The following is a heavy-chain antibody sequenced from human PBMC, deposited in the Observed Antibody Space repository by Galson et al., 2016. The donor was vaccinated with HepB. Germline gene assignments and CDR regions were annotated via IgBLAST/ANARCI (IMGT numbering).Heavy chain of an antibody. V-gene: IGHV2-5*02. CDR2: IYLDDDK. CDR1: GFSLSTSAVG. D-gene: IGHD2-2*01. J-gene: IGHJ5*02. CDR3: AHRRHYCSTNSCYGWFDP. Sequence: PALVKPTQTLTLTCTFSGFSLSTSAVGVGWIRQPPGKALEWLALIYLDDDKRYSPSLKDRLTITKDTSKNQVVLTLTNLDPVDTATYYCAHRRHYCSTNSCYGWFDPWGQGTLVTVSS.